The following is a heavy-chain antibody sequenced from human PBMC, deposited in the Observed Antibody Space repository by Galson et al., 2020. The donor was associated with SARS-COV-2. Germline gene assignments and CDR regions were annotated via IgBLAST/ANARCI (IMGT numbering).Heavy chain of an antibody. D-gene: IGHD3-22*01. J-gene: IGHJ4*02. CDR3: ARAAWYDSSSGDY. CDR1: GFTFSSYS. CDR2: ISSSSSYI. V-gene: IGHV3-21*01. Sequence: GGSLRLSCAASGFTFSSYSMTWVRQAPGKGLEWVSSISSSSSYIYYADPVKGRFTISRDNAKNSLYLQMNSLRAEDTAVYYCARAAWYDSSSGDYWGQGTLVTVSS.